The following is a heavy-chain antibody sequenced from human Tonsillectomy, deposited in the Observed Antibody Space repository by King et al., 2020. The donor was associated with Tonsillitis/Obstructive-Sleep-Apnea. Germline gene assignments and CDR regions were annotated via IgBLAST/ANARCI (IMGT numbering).Heavy chain of an antibody. CDR3: ARDLENY. Sequence: VQLVESGGGLVKPGGSLRLSCAASGFSFSDYGMNWIRQAPGKGLEWVSSINSNSHYTNYADSVKGRFTISRDNAKHSLFLQMNSLRAEDTAVYYCARDLENYWGQGTLVTDSS. V-gene: IGHV3-11*05. CDR1: GFSFSDYG. CDR2: INSNSHYT. J-gene: IGHJ4*02.